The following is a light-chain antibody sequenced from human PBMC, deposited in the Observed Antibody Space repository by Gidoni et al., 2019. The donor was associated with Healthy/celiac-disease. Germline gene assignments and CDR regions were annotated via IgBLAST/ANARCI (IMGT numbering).Light chain of an antibody. J-gene: IGKJ2*01. Sequence: SCRASQSVSSYLAWYQQKPGQAPRLLIYDASNRATGIPARFSCSGSGTDFTLTISSLEHEDFAVDYCQQRSNWPPMYTFGQGTKLEIK. CDR3: QQRSNWPPMYT. V-gene: IGKV3-11*01. CDR1: QSVSSY. CDR2: DAS.